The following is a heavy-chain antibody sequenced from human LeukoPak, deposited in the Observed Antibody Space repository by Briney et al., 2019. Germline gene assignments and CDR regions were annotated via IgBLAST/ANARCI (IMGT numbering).Heavy chain of an antibody. V-gene: IGHV3-7*01. Sequence: PGGSLRLSCAASGFTFSSYWMSWVRQAPGKGLEWVANIKQDGSEKYYVDSVKGRFTISRDNAKNSLYLQMNSLRAEDTAVYYCFRAYYYDSSGYYYFDYWGQGTLVTVSS. D-gene: IGHD3-22*01. CDR3: FRAYYYDSSGYYYFDY. J-gene: IGHJ4*02. CDR2: IKQDGSEK. CDR1: GFTFSSYW.